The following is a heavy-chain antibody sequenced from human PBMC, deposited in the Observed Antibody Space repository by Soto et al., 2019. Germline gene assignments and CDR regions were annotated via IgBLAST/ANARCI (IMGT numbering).Heavy chain of an antibody. Sequence: EVQLVESGGGLVQPGESLRLSCTASGITFSSYSMNWVRQAPGKGLEWLSYISSSKTTYVDSVKGRFTISRDNAKNSVYLQMNSLRDEDTAVYYCVGDQDVHTPLVHGNYWGRGRRVTVSS. V-gene: IGHV3-48*02. CDR1: GITFSSYS. CDR3: VGDQDVHTPLVHGNY. D-gene: IGHD5-18*01. CDR2: ISSSKTT. J-gene: IGHJ4*02.